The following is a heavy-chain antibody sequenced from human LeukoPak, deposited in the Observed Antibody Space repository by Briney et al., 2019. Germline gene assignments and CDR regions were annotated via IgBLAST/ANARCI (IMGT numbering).Heavy chain of an antibody. V-gene: IGHV3-21*01. CDR1: GFAFGSST. J-gene: IGHJ4*02. CDR3: AHGPLYYYDH. CDR2: VSSTSTYI. Sequence: GGSLRLSCAASGFAFGSSTMDWVRQAPGKGLEWVSSVSSTSTYIYYADSVKGRFTISRDNAENSVYLQMNSLRAEDTAMYYCAHGPLYYYDHWGQGTLVTVSS. D-gene: IGHD5-24*01.